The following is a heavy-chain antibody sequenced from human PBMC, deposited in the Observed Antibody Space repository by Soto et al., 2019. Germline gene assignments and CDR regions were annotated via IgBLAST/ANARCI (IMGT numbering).Heavy chain of an antibody. CDR2: NIPIFVTA. D-gene: IGHD6-19*01. V-gene: IGHV1-69*01. CDR3: ARDLSSGWSPDAFDI. J-gene: IGHJ3*02. CDR1: GGTFSSYA. Sequence: QVQLVQSGAEVKKPGSSVKVSCKASGGTFSSYAISWVRQAPGQWLEWMGGNIPIFVTANYAQKFQGRVTITADESTSTAYMELSSLRSEDTAAYYCARDLSSGWSPDAFDIWGQGTMVTVSS.